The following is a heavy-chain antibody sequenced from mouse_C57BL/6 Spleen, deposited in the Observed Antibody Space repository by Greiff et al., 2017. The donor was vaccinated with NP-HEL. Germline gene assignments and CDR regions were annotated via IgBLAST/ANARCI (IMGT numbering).Heavy chain of an antibody. CDR1: GYTFTSYW. J-gene: IGHJ1*03. CDR2: IYPGSGST. CDR3: ARGIYYYGSSYWYFDV. D-gene: IGHD1-1*01. Sequence: QVQLQQPGAELVKPGASVKMSCKASGYTFTSYWITWVKQRPGPGLEWIGDIYPGSGSTNYNEKFKSKATLTVDTSSSPAYMQLSSLTSEDAAVYYCARGIYYYGSSYWYFDVWGTGTTVTVSS. V-gene: IGHV1-55*01.